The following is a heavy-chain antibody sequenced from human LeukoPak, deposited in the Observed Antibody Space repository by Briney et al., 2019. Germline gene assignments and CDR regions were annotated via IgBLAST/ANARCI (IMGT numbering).Heavy chain of an antibody. CDR2: IGGSGGST. CDR3: ASQIRNGYNQYYYYYMDV. Sequence: PGGSLRLSCAASGFTFSTYAMSWVRQAPGKGLEWVSAIGGSGGSTYYADSVKGRFTISRDNSKNTLYLQMNSLRAEDTAIYYCASQIRNGYNQYYYYYMDVWGKGTTVTISS. D-gene: IGHD5-24*01. CDR1: GFTFSTYA. J-gene: IGHJ6*03. V-gene: IGHV3-23*01.